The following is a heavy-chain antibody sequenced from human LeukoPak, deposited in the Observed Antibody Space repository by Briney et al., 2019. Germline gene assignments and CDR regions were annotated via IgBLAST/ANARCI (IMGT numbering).Heavy chain of an antibody. D-gene: IGHD6-6*01. Sequence: SETLSLTCTVSGGSISSYYWSWIRQPPGKGLEWIGEINHSGSTNYNPSLESRVTISVDTSKNQFSLKLSSVTAADTAVYYCARHSSRRFAARRFFDCWGQGTLVTVSS. J-gene: IGHJ4*02. CDR2: INHSGST. CDR1: GGSISSYY. V-gene: IGHV4-34*01. CDR3: ARHSSRRFAARRFFDC.